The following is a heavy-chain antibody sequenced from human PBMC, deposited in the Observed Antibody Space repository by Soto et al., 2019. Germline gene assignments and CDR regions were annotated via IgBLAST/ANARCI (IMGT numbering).Heavy chain of an antibody. Sequence: SETLSLTCTVSGGSISSGGYYWSWIRQHPGKGLEWIGYIYYSGSTYYNPSLKSRVTISVDTSKNQFSLKLSSVTAADTAVYYCARVGTPYDSMTVPFDYWGQGTLVTVS. V-gene: IGHV4-31*03. CDR2: IYYSGST. J-gene: IGHJ4*02. CDR3: ARVGTPYDSMTVPFDY. CDR1: GGSISSGGYY. D-gene: IGHD3-22*01.